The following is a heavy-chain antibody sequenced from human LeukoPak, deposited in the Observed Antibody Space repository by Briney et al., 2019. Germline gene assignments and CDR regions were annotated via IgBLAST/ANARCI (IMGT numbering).Heavy chain of an antibody. CDR1: GGSISSSNSY. Sequence: SETLSLTCTVSGGSISSSNSYWGWIRQPPGKGLEWIGSMYYSGSIYYNPSLKSRVTISVDRSKNQLSLKLSSVTAADTAVFYCARDTGGSYYFDYWGQGTLVTVSS. V-gene: IGHV4-39*02. D-gene: IGHD2-8*02. CDR2: MYYSGSI. J-gene: IGHJ4*02. CDR3: ARDTGGSYYFDY.